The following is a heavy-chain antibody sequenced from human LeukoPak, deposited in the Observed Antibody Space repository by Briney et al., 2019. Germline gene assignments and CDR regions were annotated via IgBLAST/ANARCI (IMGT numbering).Heavy chain of an antibody. V-gene: IGHV3-72*01. Sequence: GGSLRLSCAASGFIFSDSYMDWVRQAPGKGLEWVGRIRNKGNSYTTEYAASVKGRFTISRDDSKNSLYLQMNSLKSEDTAVSYCARSSSGWYPLFDYWGQGTLVTVSS. J-gene: IGHJ4*02. CDR1: GFIFSDSY. D-gene: IGHD6-13*01. CDR3: ARSSSGWYPLFDY. CDR2: IRNKGNSYTT.